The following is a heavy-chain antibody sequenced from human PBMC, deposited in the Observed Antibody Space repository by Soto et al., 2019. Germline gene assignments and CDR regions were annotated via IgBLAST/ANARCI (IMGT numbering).Heavy chain of an antibody. D-gene: IGHD2-15*01. CDR1: GFTFSSYA. V-gene: IGHV3-30-3*01. CDR3: ARVEVGPNY. CDR2: ISYDGSNK. J-gene: IGHJ4*02. Sequence: QVQLVESGGGVVQPGRSLRLSCAASGFTFSSYAMHWVRQAPGKGLEWVAVISYDGSNKYYADSVKGRFTISRDNSKNTLYLQMNSLRAEDTAVYYCARVEVGPNYWVQGTLVTVS.